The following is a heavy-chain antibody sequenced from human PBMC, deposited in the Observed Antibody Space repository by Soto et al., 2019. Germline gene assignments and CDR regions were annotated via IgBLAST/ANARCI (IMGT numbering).Heavy chain of an antibody. Sequence: EMQLLESGGDLVQPGGSLRLSCAASGFSFGDYAMTWVRQAPGKGLEYVSAISGSVVTTYYPDSMQGRFTISRDNSKNTLYLQKISLRVEDTDVDDCAKDRDDIAMVDDFDFWGQGTTVTVSS. CDR2: ISGSVVTT. V-gene: IGHV3-23*01. CDR1: GFSFGDYA. J-gene: IGHJ3*01. CDR3: AKDRDDIAMVDDFDF. D-gene: IGHD2-8*01.